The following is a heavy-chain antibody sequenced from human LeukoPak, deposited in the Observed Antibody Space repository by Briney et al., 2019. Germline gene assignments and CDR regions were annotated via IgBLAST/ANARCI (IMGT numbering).Heavy chain of an antibody. V-gene: IGHV3-30*03. CDR3: AIIPRGYCSSTSCPSYYGMDV. Sequence: GGSLRLSCAASGFTFSSYGMHWVCQAPGKGLEWVAVISHDGSNKYYADSVKGRFTISRDNSKNTLYLQMNSLRAEDTAVYYCAIIPRGYCSSTSCPSYYGMDVWGKGTTVTVSS. CDR2: ISHDGSNK. D-gene: IGHD2-2*01. J-gene: IGHJ6*04. CDR1: GFTFSSYG.